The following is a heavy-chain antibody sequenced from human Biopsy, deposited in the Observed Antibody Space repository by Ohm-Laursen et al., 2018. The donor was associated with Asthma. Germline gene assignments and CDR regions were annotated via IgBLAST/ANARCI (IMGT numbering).Heavy chain of an antibody. CDR1: GGSISSDY. CDR2: IHNSGNT. CDR3: ARGQGRGIQLWSLDP. V-gene: IGHV4-59*01. Sequence: GTLSLTCTVSGGSISSDYWSWLRQSPGKGLGWIGYIHNSGNTNYNPSLKSRVTISLGTSKNHFSLRLSFVTAADTAVYFCARGQGRGIQLWSLDPWGQGILVTVSS. J-gene: IGHJ5*02. D-gene: IGHD5-18*01.